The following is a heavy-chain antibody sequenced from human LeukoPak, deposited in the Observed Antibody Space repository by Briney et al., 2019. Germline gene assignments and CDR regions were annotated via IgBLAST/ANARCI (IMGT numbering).Heavy chain of an antibody. CDR2: ISWDGGST. V-gene: IGHV3-43D*03. J-gene: IGHJ4*02. CDR1: GFTFDDYA. D-gene: IGHD6-13*01. CDR3: AITAAAGGHFDY. Sequence: SGGSLRLSCAASGFTFDDYAMHWVRQAPGKGLEWVSLISWDGGSTYYADSVKGRFTISRDNSKNPLYLQMNSLRAEDTALYYCAITAAAGGHFDYWGQGTLVTVSS.